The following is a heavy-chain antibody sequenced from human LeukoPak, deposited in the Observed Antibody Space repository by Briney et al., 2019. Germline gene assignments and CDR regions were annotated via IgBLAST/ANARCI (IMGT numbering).Heavy chain of an antibody. CDR1: GHSFSSYW. CDR3: ARERGGGAPLDC. D-gene: IGHD3-10*01. Sequence: GESLKISCKGSGHSFSSYWIAWVRQMPGKGLEWMGIIYPGDSDTRYSPSFQGQVTISVDKSISTAYLQWNSLKASDTAIYYCARERGGGAPLDCWGQGTLVTVSS. CDR2: IYPGDSDT. J-gene: IGHJ4*02. V-gene: IGHV5-51*03.